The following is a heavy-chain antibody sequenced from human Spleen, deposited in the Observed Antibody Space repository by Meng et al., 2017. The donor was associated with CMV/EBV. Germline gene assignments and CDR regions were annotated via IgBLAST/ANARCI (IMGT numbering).Heavy chain of an antibody. CDR2: ISYDGSNK. D-gene: IGHD4-11*01. Sequence: VQLLASGGGLVQPGGSLRLSCPASGFTFSSYAMSWVRQAPGKGLEWVAVISYDGSNKYYADSVKGRFTISRDNSKNTLYLQMNSLRAEDTAVYYCARGDYSNYRYYFDYWGQGTLVTVSS. CDR3: ARGDYSNYRYYFDY. V-gene: IGHV3-30-3*01. CDR1: GFTFSSYA. J-gene: IGHJ4*02.